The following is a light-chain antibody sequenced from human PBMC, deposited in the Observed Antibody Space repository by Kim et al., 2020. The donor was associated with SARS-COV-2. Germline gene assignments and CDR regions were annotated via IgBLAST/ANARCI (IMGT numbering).Light chain of an antibody. CDR3: QQSATTPRT. CDR2: AVS. CDR1: QTISSY. Sequence: DIQMTQSPSSLSASVGDRVTITCRASQTISSYLNWYQQKPGQAPKLLIYAVSSLQGGVPSRFSGSGSGTDFTLTITSLQPEDFATYYCQQSATTPRTFGQGTTVDSK. V-gene: IGKV1-39*01. J-gene: IGKJ1*01.